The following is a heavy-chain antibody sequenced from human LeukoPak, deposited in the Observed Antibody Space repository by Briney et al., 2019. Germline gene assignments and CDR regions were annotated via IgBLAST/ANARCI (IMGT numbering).Heavy chain of an antibody. CDR3: ARKRPNYFDY. CDR1: GFTFGSYW. V-gene: IGHV3-7*01. CDR2: INQDGSEK. Sequence: GGSLRLSCAASGFTFGSYWMSWVRQAPGKGLQWVANINQDGSEKHYVDSVKGRFTISRDNAENSLYLQMNSLRAEDTALYYCARKRPNYFDYWGQGTLVTVSS. J-gene: IGHJ4*02.